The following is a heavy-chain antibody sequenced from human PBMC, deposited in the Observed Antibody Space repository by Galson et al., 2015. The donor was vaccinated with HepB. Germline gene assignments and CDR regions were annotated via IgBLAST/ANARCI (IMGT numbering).Heavy chain of an antibody. CDR1: GGTFRTSS. V-gene: IGHV1-69*13. CDR3: ARDGFYNSYGMAV. J-gene: IGHJ6*02. D-gene: IGHD5-24*01. Sequence: SVKVSCKASGGTFRTSSILWVRQAPGQGLEWVGGFNPIFTASNFAQRFQDRVTLTVDESATTAYMELTSVTAADTAVYYCARDGFYNSYGMAVWGQGTTVIVSS. CDR2: FNPIFTAS.